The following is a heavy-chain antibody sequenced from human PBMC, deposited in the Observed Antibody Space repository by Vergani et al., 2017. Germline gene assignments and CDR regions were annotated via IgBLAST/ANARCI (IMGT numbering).Heavy chain of an antibody. J-gene: IGHJ6*02. CDR3: AHSGFHYDILTGYYSPLYYYYYGMDV. CDR2: IYWDDDK. V-gene: IGHV2-5*02. D-gene: IGHD3-9*01. Sequence: QITLKESGPTLVKPTQTLTLTCTFSGFSLSTSGVGVGWIRQPPGKALEWLALIYWDDDKRYIPSLKSRLTITKDTSKNQVVLTMTNMDPVDTATYYCAHSGFHYDILTGYYSPLYYYYYGMDVWGQGTTVTVSS. CDR1: GFSLSTSGVG.